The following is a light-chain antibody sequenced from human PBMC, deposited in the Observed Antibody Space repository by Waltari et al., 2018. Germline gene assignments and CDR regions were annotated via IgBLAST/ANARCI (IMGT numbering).Light chain of an antibody. J-gene: IGKJ4*01. CDR1: QGISNY. V-gene: IGKV3-11*01. CDR2: DAN. Sequence: EVVLTQSQATLSLSPGETATLSCRASQGISNYLAWYQHKPGQAPRLLIYDANNRATGIPARFGGSGSGTDFTLTISSLDPEDFAVYFCQQRSNWPMTFGGGTKVEIK. CDR3: QQRSNWPMT.